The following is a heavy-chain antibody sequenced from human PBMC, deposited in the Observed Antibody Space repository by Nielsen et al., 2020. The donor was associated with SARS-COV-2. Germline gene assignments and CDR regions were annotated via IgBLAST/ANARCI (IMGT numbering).Heavy chain of an antibody. CDR3: ARGGYCSSTSLGCSWFDP. CDR2: INHSGST. D-gene: IGHD2-2*01. Sequence: SETLSLTCAVYGGSFSGYYWSWIRQPPGKGLEWIGEINHSGSTNYNPSLKSRVTISVDTSKNQFSLKLSSVTAADTAVYYCARGGYCSSTSLGCSWFDPWGQGTLVTVSS. CDR1: GGSFSGYY. J-gene: IGHJ5*02. V-gene: IGHV4-34*01.